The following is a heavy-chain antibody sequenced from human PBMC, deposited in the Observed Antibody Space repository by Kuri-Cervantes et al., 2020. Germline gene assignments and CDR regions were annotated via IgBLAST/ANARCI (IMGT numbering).Heavy chain of an antibody. CDR3: AKGGATDYYHYFDY. V-gene: IGHV1-18*01. Sequence: ASVKVSCKASGYTFTSYGISWVRQAPGQGLEWMGWISAYNGNTNYAQKLQGRVTMTRDTSTSTVYMELSSLRSEDTAVYYCAKGGATDYYHYFDYWGQGTLVTVSS. J-gene: IGHJ4*02. CDR1: GYTFTSYG. D-gene: IGHD3-9*01. CDR2: ISAYNGNT.